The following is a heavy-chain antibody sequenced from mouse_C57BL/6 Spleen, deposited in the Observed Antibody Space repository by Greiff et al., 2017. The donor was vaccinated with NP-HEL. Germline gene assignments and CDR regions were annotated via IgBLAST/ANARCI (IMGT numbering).Heavy chain of an antibody. CDR2: IYPGDGDT. D-gene: IGHD1-1*01. V-gene: IGHV1-80*01. Sequence: QVQLKESGAELVKPGASVKISCKASGYAFSSYWMNWVKQRPGKGLEWIGQIYPGDGDTNYNGKFKGKATLTADKSSSTAYMQLSSLTSEDSAVYFCARGGYYYGSSWYFDVWGTGTTVTVSS. J-gene: IGHJ1*03. CDR3: ARGGYYYGSSWYFDV. CDR1: GYAFSSYW.